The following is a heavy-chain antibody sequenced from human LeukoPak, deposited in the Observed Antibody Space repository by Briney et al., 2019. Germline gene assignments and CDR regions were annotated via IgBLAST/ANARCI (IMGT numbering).Heavy chain of an antibody. Sequence: GALRLSCAVYGGSFSGYYWSWIRQPPGKGLEWIGEINHSGSINYNPSLKSRVTISVDTSKNQFSLKLSSVTAADTAVYYCARGRGYGSGSYCYWGQGTLVIVSS. V-gene: IGHV4-34*01. J-gene: IGHJ4*02. CDR2: INHSGSI. CDR3: ARGRGYGSGSYCY. D-gene: IGHD3-10*01. CDR1: GGSFSGYY.